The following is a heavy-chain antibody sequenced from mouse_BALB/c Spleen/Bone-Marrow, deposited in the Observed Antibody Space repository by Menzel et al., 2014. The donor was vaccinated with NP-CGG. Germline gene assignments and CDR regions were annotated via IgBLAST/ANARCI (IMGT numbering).Heavy chain of an antibody. V-gene: IGHV10-1*02. CDR2: IRSKSNNYAT. CDR3: VRSDDGCCAY. Sequence: EVMLVESGGGLVQPKGSLKLSCAASGFTFNTYAMNWVRQAPGKGLEWVARIRSKSNNYATYYADSVKDRFTVSRDDSQSMLFLQMNNLKTEDTAMYYCVRSDDGCCAYWGQGTLVTVSA. J-gene: IGHJ3*01. CDR1: GFTFNTYA. D-gene: IGHD2-3*01.